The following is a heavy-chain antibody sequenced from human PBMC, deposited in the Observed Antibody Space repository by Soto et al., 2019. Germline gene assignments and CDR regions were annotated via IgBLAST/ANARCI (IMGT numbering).Heavy chain of an antibody. V-gene: IGHV4-59*01. Sequence: SETLSLTCTVSGGSISSYYWSWIRQPPGKGLEWIGYIYYSGSTNYNPSLKSRVTISVDTSKNQFSLKLSSVTAADTAVYYCARDKGSERSFDYWGQGTLVTVSS. D-gene: IGHD1-1*01. CDR2: IYYSGST. CDR3: ARDKGSERSFDY. J-gene: IGHJ4*02. CDR1: GGSISSYY.